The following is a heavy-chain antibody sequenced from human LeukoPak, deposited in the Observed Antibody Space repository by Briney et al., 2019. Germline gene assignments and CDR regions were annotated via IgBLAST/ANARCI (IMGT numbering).Heavy chain of an antibody. D-gene: IGHD5-18*01. CDR1: GFTFSSYG. J-gene: IGHJ4*02. CDR3: AKDGGIQLPLDY. CDR2: ISYDGSNK. V-gene: IGHV3-30*18. Sequence: GGSLRLSCAASGFTFSSYGMHWVRQAPGKGLEWVAVISYDGSNKYYADSVKGRFTISRDNSKNTLYLQMNGLRAEDTAVYYCAKDGGIQLPLDYWGQGTLVTVSS.